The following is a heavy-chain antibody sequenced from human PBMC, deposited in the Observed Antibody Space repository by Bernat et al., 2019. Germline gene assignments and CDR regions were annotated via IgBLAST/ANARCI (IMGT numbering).Heavy chain of an antibody. CDR2: IYPGDSDT. V-gene: IGHV5-51*01. D-gene: IGHD3/OR15-3a*01. Sequence: EVQLVQSGAEVKKPGESLKISCKGSGYTFTGYWIAWVRQMPGNGLEWMGIIYPGDSDTRYSPSFRGQVTISADKPTSTAFLQWSSLKASDTAMYYCARVFWTSYYRAFDYWGQGTLVTVSS. J-gene: IGHJ4*02. CDR1: GYTFTGYW. CDR3: ARVFWTSYYRAFDY.